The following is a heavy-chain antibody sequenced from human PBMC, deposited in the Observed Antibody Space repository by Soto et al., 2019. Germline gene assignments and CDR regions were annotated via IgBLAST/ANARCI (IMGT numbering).Heavy chain of an antibody. CDR3: AKDSGVVVAAISVSKLDV. J-gene: IGHJ6*02. CDR1: GFTFSSYG. D-gene: IGHD2-15*01. CDR2: ISYDGSNK. V-gene: IGHV3-30*18. Sequence: GGSLRLSCAASGFTFSSYGMHWVRQAPGKGLEWVAVISYDGSNKYYADSVKGRFTISRDNSKNTLYLQMNSLRAEDTAVYYCAKDSGVVVAAISVSKLDVWGQGTTVTVSS.